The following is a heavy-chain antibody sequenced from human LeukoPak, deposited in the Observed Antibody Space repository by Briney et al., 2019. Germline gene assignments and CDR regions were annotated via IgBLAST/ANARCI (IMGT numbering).Heavy chain of an antibody. CDR3: ARASTHSDY. CDR1: GFTFRNYA. V-gene: IGHV4-34*01. D-gene: IGHD1-1*01. J-gene: IGHJ4*02. Sequence: PGGSLRLSCAASGFTFRNYAMSWIRQPPGKGLEWIGEINHSGSTNYNPSLKSRVTISVDTSKNQFSLKLSSVTAADTAVYYCARASTHSDYWGQGTLVTVSS. CDR2: INHSGST.